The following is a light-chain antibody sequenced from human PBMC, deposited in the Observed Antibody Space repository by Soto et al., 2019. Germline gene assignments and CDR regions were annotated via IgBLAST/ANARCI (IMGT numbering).Light chain of an antibody. J-gene: IGLJ1*01. V-gene: IGLV1-51*01. CDR2: DDN. CDR1: SSNIGGNS. CDR3: GSWDSSLSAYV. Sequence: QSVLTPLPSVSAAPGQKVTVSCSGSSSNIGGNSVSWYQQLPGTAPKLLIYDDNKRSSGIPDRFSCSKSGWSATLGITGSQTGDEADYYCGSWDSSLSAYVFGTGTKVTVL.